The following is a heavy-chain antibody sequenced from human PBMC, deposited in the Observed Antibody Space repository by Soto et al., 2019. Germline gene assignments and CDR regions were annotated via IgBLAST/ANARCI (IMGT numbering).Heavy chain of an antibody. V-gene: IGHV3-23*01. CDR2: ISGSGGST. D-gene: IGHD6-19*01. CDR3: TASSGWYNAFDI. Sequence: GGSLRLSCAASGFTFSSYAMSWVRQAPGKGLEWVSAISGSGGSTYYADSVKGRFTISRDNSKNTLYLQMNSLRAEDTAVYYCTASSGWYNAFDIWGQGTMVTVSS. CDR1: GFTFSSYA. J-gene: IGHJ3*02.